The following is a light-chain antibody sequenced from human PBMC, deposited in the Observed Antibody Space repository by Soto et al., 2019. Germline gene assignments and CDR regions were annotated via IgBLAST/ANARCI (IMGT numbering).Light chain of an antibody. CDR1: SSNIGSNY. CDR2: RNN. Sequence: QSVLTQPPSASGTPGQRVTISCSGSSSNIGSNYVYWYQQVPGTAPKLLIYRNNQRPSGVPDRFSGSKSGTSASLAISGLRSEDEADYYCAGWDDSLNGPVFGGGTKVTVL. V-gene: IGLV1-47*01. CDR3: AGWDDSLNGPV. J-gene: IGLJ3*02.